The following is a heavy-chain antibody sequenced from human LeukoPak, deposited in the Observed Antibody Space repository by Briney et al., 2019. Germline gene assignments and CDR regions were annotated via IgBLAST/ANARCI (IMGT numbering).Heavy chain of an antibody. D-gene: IGHD5-18*01. CDR3: ARGGYSCGYYYFDY. J-gene: IGHJ4*02. CDR1: GDSISSYY. Sequence: SETLSLTCTVSGDSISSYYWSWSRQPAGKGLEWIGRIYTSGSTNYNPSLKSRVAISVDKSENHISLKLTSVTAADTAVYYCARGGYSCGYYYFDYWGQGTLVTVSS. CDR2: IYTSGST. V-gene: IGHV4-4*07.